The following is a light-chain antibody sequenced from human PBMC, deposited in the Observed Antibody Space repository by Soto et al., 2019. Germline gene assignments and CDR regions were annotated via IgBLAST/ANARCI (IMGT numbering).Light chain of an antibody. J-gene: IGLJ1*01. CDR2: DVS. Sequence: QSVLTQPRSVSGSPGQSVTISCTGTSSDVDDYNYVSGFQQHPGKAPKLMIYDVSERPSGVPDRFSGSKSGNTASLTISGLQAEDEADYYCCSYGGTFYVFGTGTKVTV. V-gene: IGLV2-11*01. CDR1: SSDVDDYNY. CDR3: CSYGGTFYV.